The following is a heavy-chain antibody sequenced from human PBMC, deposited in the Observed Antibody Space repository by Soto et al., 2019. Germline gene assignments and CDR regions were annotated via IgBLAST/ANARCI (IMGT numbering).Heavy chain of an antibody. Sequence: EVQLVDSGGGLVKPGGSLRLSCAASGFTFSTYSMNWVRQAPGKGLEWVSSISSSSNYIYYADSVKGRFTISRDNAKNSLDLQMNSLRAEDTAVYYWARGWAYCCGDCLDYWGQGTLVTVSS. V-gene: IGHV3-21*01. CDR3: ARGWAYCCGDCLDY. J-gene: IGHJ4*02. D-gene: IGHD2-21*02. CDR1: GFTFSTYS. CDR2: ISSSSNYI.